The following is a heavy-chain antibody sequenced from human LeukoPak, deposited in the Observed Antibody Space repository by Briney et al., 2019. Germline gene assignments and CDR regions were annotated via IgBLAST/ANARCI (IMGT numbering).Heavy chain of an antibody. CDR3: ARRTYYDILTGTNAFDI. CDR1: GYSISSGYY. J-gene: IGHJ3*02. D-gene: IGHD3-9*01. CDR2: IYHSGST. Sequence: SETLSLTCTVSGYSISSGYYWGWIRQPPGKGLEWIGSIYHSGSTYYNPSLKSRVTISVDTSKNQFSLKLSSVTAADTAVYYCARRTYYDILTGTNAFDIWGQGTMVTVSS. V-gene: IGHV4-38-2*02.